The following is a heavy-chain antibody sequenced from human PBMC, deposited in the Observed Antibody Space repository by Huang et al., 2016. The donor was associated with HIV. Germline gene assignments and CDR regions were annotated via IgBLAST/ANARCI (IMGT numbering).Heavy chain of an antibody. Sequence: QVQLVESGGGVVQPGTSLRLSCAASGFIFSNFGMHWVRQAPGKGLEWVAVISYDGRSDSYSDSVKGRFTISRDNDKNTLSLEMNRLRHDDTAGYYCAKESRWFSDFDQWGQGTLVTVSS. D-gene: IGHD2-15*01. CDR1: GFIFSNFG. CDR2: ISYDGRSD. J-gene: IGHJ5*02. CDR3: AKESRWFSDFDQ. V-gene: IGHV3-30*18.